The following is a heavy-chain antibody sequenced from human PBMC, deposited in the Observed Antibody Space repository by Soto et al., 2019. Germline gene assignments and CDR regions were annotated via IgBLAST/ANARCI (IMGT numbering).Heavy chain of an antibody. V-gene: IGHV3-13*01. Sequence: HPGGSLRLSCAASGFTFSSYDMHWVRQATGKGLEWVSAIGTAGDTYYPGSVKGRFTISRENAKNSLYLQMNSLRAEDTAVYYCARSDGDYGLFLSGSDYYYYGMDVWGQGTTVTVSS. J-gene: IGHJ6*02. D-gene: IGHD4-17*01. CDR1: GFTFSSYD. CDR3: ARSDGDYGLFLSGSDYYYYGMDV. CDR2: IGTAGDT.